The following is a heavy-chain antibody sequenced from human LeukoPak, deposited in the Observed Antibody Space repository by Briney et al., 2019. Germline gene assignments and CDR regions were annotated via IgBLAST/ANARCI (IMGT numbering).Heavy chain of an antibody. CDR2: INSDGSST. CDR1: GFTFSSYW. D-gene: IGHD3-10*01. CDR3: ARGMRITMVRGVIPHDY. V-gene: IGHV3-74*01. Sequence: PGGSLRLSCAASGFTFSSYWMHWVRQAPGKRLVWVSRINSDGSSTSYADSVKGRFTISRDNAKNTLYLQMNSLRAEDTAVYYCARGMRITMVRGVIPHDYWGQGTLVTVSS. J-gene: IGHJ4*02.